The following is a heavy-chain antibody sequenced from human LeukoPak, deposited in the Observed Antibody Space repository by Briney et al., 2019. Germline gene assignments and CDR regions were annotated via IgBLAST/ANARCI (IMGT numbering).Heavy chain of an antibody. J-gene: IGHJ5*02. D-gene: IGHD3-22*01. Sequence: GGSLRLSCAASGFTFNTYAMSWVRQAPGKGLEWVLGISGNGGSTYYADSVKGRFTISGDNSKNTLYLQMNSLRAEDTAVFYCAKRDYSDSTTYFPLFDHWGQGTLVTVAS. V-gene: IGHV3-23*01. CDR1: GFTFNTYA. CDR3: AKRDYSDSTTYFPLFDH. CDR2: ISGNGGST.